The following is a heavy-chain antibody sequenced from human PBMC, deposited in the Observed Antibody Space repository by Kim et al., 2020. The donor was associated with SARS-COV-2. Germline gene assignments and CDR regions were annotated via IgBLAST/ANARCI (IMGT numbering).Heavy chain of an antibody. D-gene: IGHD3-22*01. Sequence: LKSRVTISVDTSKNQFSLKLSSVTAADTAVYYCARGGSMIVVVMGYWFDPWGQGTLVTVSS. J-gene: IGHJ5*02. CDR3: ARGGSMIVVVMGYWFDP. V-gene: IGHV4-34*01.